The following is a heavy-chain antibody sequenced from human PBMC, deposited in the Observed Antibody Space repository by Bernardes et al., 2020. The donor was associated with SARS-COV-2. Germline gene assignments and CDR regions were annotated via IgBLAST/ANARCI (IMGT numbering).Heavy chain of an antibody. V-gene: IGHV4-39*07. Sequence: SETLSLTCTVSGGSISSSSYYWGWIRQPPGKGLEWIGSIYYSGSTYYNPSLKSRVTISVDTSKNQFSLKLSSVTAADTAVYYCAREGDEYQLPKDWGQGTLVTVSS. CDR2: IYYSGST. J-gene: IGHJ4*02. CDR3: AREGDEYQLPKD. D-gene: IGHD2-2*01. CDR1: GGSISSSSYY.